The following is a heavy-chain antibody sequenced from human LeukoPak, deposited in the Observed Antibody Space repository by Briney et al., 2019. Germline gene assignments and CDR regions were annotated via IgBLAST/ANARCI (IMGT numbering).Heavy chain of an antibody. CDR2: IRGGGGST. Sequence: GGSLRLSCAGSGFTFSSYAMSWVRQAPGKGLEWVSGIRGGGGSTYYADSVKGRFAISRDNAKNSLYLQMNSLRVEDTAVYYCARDGMGSGYDFDYWGQGTLVTVSS. CDR1: GFTFSSYA. V-gene: IGHV3-23*01. D-gene: IGHD5-12*01. J-gene: IGHJ4*02. CDR3: ARDGMGSGYDFDY.